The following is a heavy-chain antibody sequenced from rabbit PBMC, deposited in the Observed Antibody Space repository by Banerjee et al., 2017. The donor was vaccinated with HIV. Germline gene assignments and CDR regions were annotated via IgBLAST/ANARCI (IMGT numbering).Heavy chain of an antibody. V-gene: IGHV1S40*01. D-gene: IGHD6-1*01. CDR3: ARYISNVGYDRSYSL. Sequence: QSLEESGGDLVKPGASLTLTCTASGFSFSSSYYMCWVRQAPGKGLEWIACIYGGSSGSTYYASWAKGRFTISKTSSTTVTLQMTSLTAADTATYFCARYISNVGYDRSYSLWGPGTLVTVS. CDR1: GFSFSSSYY. CDR2: IYGGSSGST. J-gene: IGHJ4*01.